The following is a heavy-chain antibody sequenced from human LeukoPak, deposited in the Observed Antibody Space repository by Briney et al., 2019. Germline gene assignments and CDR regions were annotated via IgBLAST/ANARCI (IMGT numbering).Heavy chain of an antibody. V-gene: IGHV3-30*03. CDR1: GFPFRDHA. CDR3: ARDEFDGYNLGPSIY. J-gene: IGHJ4*02. CDR2: ICYDARND. Sequence: GRSLRLSCEASGFPFRDHAMPWVRQAPGKGLEWVAVICYDARNDNYADSVKGRFTVSRDDSRSTLYLQMNSLKTDDTAVYFCARDEFDGYNLGPSIYWGQGTLVTVSS. D-gene: IGHD5-24*01.